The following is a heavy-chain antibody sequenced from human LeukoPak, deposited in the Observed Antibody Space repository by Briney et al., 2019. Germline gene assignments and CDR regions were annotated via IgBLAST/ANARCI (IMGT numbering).Heavy chain of an antibody. V-gene: IGHV3-53*01. J-gene: IGHJ6*02. CDR3: ARERIAGSTTGYYYYGMDV. Sequence: RGRSLSLSRAASGFTVSSTYMSCVSQHPGNGMGWVSVGNSGGSTYFAASGKGRFTISRDNSKNTLYLQMNSLRAEDTAVYYCARERIAGSTTGYYYYGMDVWGQGTMVTVSS. CDR1: GFTVSSTY. D-gene: IGHD1-26*01. CDR2: GNSGGST.